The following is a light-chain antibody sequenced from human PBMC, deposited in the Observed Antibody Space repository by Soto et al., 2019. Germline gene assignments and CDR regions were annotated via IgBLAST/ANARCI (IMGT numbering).Light chain of an antibody. CDR1: QDISNY. V-gene: IGKV1-33*01. CDR2: AAS. J-gene: IGKJ3*01. Sequence: DIQMTQSPSSLSASVGDRVTITCQASQDISNYINWYQQKPGKAPKLLIYAASNLETGVPSRFSGSGSGTDFTFTISSLQPEVIATYYCQQYDNLPGFGPGTKVDIK. CDR3: QQYDNLPG.